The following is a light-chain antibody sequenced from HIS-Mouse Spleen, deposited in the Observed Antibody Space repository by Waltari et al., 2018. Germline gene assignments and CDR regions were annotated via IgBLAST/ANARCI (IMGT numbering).Light chain of an antibody. CDR1: QSVSSY. Sequence: EIVLTQSPATLSLSPGERATLSCRASQSVSSYLAWYQQKPGQAPRLLIYEASNRATGIPARFRGSGSGTDFTLTISSLEPEDFAVYYCQQRSNWLTFGGGTKVEIK. J-gene: IGKJ4*01. CDR3: QQRSNWLT. CDR2: EAS. V-gene: IGKV3-11*01.